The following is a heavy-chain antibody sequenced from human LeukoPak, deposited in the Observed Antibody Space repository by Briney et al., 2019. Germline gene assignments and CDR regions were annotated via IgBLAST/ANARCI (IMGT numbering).Heavy chain of an antibody. CDR3: ARGGSGSSRFDY. V-gene: IGHV4-4*07. CDR1: GGSISSYY. Sequence: SETLSLTCTVSGGSISSYYWSWIRQPAGKGLGWIGRIYTSGGTNYNPSLKSRVTISVDNSKNQFSLKLTSVTAADTAVYYCARGGSGSSRFDYWGQGTLVTVSS. J-gene: IGHJ4*02. D-gene: IGHD3-10*01. CDR2: IYTSGGT.